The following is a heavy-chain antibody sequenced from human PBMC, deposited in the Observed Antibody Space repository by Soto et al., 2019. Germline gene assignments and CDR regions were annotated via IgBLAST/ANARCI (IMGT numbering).Heavy chain of an antibody. CDR3: ARHEEPLDSFGY. Sequence: SETLSLTCTVSGGSISSSSYYWGWVRQPPGKGLEWIGSIYYSGSTYYNPSLKSRVTISVDTSKYQFSLKLSSVTAADTAVYYCARHEEPLDSFGYWGQGTLVTVSS. J-gene: IGHJ4*02. CDR1: GGSISSSSYY. D-gene: IGHD3-16*01. V-gene: IGHV4-39*01. CDR2: IYYSGST.